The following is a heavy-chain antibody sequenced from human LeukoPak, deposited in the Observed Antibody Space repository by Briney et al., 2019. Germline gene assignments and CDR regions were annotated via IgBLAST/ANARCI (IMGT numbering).Heavy chain of an antibody. CDR3: AKGSGYYFDY. J-gene: IGHJ4*02. V-gene: IGHV3-30*02. CDR2: IWYDGSNK. Sequence: GGSLRLSCAASGFTFSSYGMHWVRQAPGKGLEWVAVIWYDGSNKYYADSVKGRFTISRDNSKNTLHLQMNSLRAEDTAVYYCAKGSGYYFDYWGQGTLVTVSS. D-gene: IGHD5-12*01. CDR1: GFTFSSYG.